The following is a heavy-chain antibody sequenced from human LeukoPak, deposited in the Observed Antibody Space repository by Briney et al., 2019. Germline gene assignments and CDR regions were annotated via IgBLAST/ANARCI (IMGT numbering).Heavy chain of an antibody. Sequence: GGSLRLSCAASGFTFSDYYMSWIRQAPGKGLEWVSYISSSGSTIYYADSVKGRFTISRDNAKNSLYLQMNSLRAEDTAVYYCARAMIVAPFNWFDPWGQGTLVTVSS. J-gene: IGHJ5*02. CDR1: GFTFSDYY. D-gene: IGHD3-22*01. CDR3: ARAMIVAPFNWFDP. CDR2: ISSSGSTI. V-gene: IGHV3-11*01.